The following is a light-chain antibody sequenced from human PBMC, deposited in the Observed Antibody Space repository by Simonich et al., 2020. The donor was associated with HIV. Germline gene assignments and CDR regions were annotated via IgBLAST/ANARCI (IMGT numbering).Light chain of an antibody. CDR2: DAS. CDR3: QQFNSYPQFT. Sequence: AIQLTQSPSSLSASVGDRVTITSRASQGISSALAWYQQKPGKAPKLLIYDASSLESGVPSRFSGSGSGTDFTLTISSLQPEDFATYYCQQFNSYPQFTFGPGTKVDIK. V-gene: IGKV1-13*02. CDR1: QGISSA. J-gene: IGKJ3*01.